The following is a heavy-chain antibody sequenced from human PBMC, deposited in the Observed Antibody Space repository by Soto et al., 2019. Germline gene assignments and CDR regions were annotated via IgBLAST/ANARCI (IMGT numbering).Heavy chain of an antibody. Sequence: SETLSLSCAVYGGSFSGYYWTWIRQPPGTGLEWIGEINHSGSTNYNPSLKSRVTISVDTSKNQFSLKLSSVTAADTAVYYCARHDVSYGQYNWFDPWGQGTLVTVSS. CDR1: GGSFSGYY. V-gene: IGHV4-34*01. CDR3: ARHDVSYGQYNWFDP. J-gene: IGHJ5*02. CDR2: INHSGST. D-gene: IGHD5-18*01.